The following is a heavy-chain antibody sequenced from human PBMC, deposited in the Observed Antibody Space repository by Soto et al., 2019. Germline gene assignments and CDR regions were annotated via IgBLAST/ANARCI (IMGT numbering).Heavy chain of an antibody. CDR2: INSDGSST. Sequence: PGGSLRLSCAASGFTFSSSWMHWVRQAPGKGLVWVSRINSDGSSTSYADSVKGRFTISRDNAKNTLYLQMNSLRAEDTAVYYCARDRVYSSSSAGVDDWGQGVLVTVSS. V-gene: IGHV3-74*01. D-gene: IGHD6-6*01. CDR1: GFTFSSSW. CDR3: ARDRVYSSSSAGVDD. J-gene: IGHJ4*02.